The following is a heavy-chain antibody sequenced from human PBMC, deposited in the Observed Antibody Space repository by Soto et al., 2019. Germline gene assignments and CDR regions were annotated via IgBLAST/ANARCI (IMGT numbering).Heavy chain of an antibody. D-gene: IGHD3-3*01. Sequence: QITLNESGPTVVRPTETLTLTCRFSGFSLTTSGVGVGWIRQSPGKAPEWLALIYWDDDKRYSASLKSRLTIPKATSTNQVVLTVSDLDRTDTATYYCAHRVLRTVFGFVTTTAIFFDFWAQGTPVAVSS. CDR2: IYWDDDK. CDR1: GFSLTTSGVG. CDR3: AHRVLRTVFGFVTTTAIFFDF. J-gene: IGHJ4*02. V-gene: IGHV2-5*02.